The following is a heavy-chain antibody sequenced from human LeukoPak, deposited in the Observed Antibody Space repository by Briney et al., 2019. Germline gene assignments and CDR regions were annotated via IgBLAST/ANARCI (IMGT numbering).Heavy chain of an antibody. J-gene: IGHJ4*02. CDR2: ISYDGSNK. D-gene: IGHD2-8*01. V-gene: IGHV3-30-3*01. CDR1: GFTFSSYA. CDR3: AKDQGWMLRGGCLEY. Sequence: GGSLRLSCAASGFTFSSYAMHWVRQAPGKGLEWVAVISYDGSNKYYADSVKGRFTISRDNFKNTLDLQMNSLRIEDTAVYYCAKDQGWMLRGGCLEYWGQGTLVTVSS.